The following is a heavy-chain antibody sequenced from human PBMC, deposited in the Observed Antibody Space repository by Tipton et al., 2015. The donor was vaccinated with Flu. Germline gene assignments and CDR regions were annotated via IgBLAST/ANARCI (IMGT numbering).Heavy chain of an antibody. Sequence: TLSLTCTVSGGSISSYYWSWIRQPPGKGLEWIGYIYYSGSTNYNPSLKSRVTISVDTSKNQFSLKLSSVTAAGTAVYYCARVDYYDSSGYCPFDYWGQGTLVTVSS. V-gene: IGHV4-59*01. CDR3: ARVDYYDSSGYCPFDY. J-gene: IGHJ4*02. D-gene: IGHD3-22*01. CDR1: GGSISSYY. CDR2: IYYSGST.